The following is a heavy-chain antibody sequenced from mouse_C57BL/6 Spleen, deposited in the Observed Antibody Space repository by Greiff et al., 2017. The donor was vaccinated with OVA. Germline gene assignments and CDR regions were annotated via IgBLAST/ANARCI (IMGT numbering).Heavy chain of an antibody. Sequence: QVQLQQPGTELVKPGASVKLSCKASGYTFTSYWMHWVKQRPGQGLEWIGNINPSNGGTNYNEKFKSKATLTVDKSSSTAYMQLSSLTSDDSAVYYCARGDYGSRAWFAYWGQGTLVTVSA. J-gene: IGHJ3*01. CDR1: GYTFTSYW. CDR2: INPSNGGT. V-gene: IGHV1-53*01. D-gene: IGHD1-1*01. CDR3: ARGDYGSRAWFAY.